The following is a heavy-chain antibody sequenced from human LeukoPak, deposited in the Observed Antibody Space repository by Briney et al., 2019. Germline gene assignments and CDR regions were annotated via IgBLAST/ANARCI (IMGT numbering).Heavy chain of an antibody. J-gene: IGHJ6*02. V-gene: IGHV6-1*01. D-gene: IGHD2-2*01. Sequence: SQTLSLTCAISGDSVSSHSSAWNWIRPSPSRGLEWLGRTYYRSIWYHDYAVSVNSRISINPDTSKNQFSLQLTSVTPEDTAVYYCARDPAYNYGMDVWGRGTTVTVSS. CDR2: TYYRSIWYH. CDR1: GDSVSSHSSA. CDR3: ARDPAYNYGMDV.